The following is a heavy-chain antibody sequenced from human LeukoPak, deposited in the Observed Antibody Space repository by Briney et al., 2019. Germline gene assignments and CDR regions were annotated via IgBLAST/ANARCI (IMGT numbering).Heavy chain of an antibody. CDR2: IYDSGIT. V-gene: IGHV4-59*01. Sequence: SETLSLTCTVSGGSIRTYYWSWIRQPPGKGLEWIGYIYDSGITNYNPSLESRVTISVDTSKSQFSLNLSSVTAADTAMYYCASATNVGYFYYYGMDVWGQGTTVTVSS. CDR1: GGSIRTYY. J-gene: IGHJ6*02. D-gene: IGHD1-14*01. CDR3: ASATNVGYFYYYGMDV.